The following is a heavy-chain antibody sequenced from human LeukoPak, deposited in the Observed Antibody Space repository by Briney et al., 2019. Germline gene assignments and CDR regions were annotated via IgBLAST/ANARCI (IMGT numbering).Heavy chain of an antibody. CDR2: INPNSGGT. V-gene: IGHV1-2*02. CDR1: GYTFTGYY. J-gene: IGHJ5*02. D-gene: IGHD6-6*01. CDR3: ARDLPALYSSSSGNWFDP. Sequence: ASVKVSCKASGYTFTGYYMHWVRQAPGQRLEWMGWINPNSGGTNYAQKFQGRVTMTRDTSISTAYMELSRLRSDDTAVYYCARDLPALYSSSSGNWFDPWGQGTLVTVSS.